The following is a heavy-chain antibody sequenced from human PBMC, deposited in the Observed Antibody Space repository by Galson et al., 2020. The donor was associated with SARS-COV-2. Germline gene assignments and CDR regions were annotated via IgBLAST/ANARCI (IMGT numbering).Heavy chain of an antibody. CDR3: ARLKEYDFWSGQNYYFDY. D-gene: IGHD3-3*01. J-gene: IGHJ4*02. CDR2: IYPGDSDT. V-gene: IGHV5-51*01. Sequence: KIGESLKISCKGSGYSFTSYWIGWVRQMPGKGLEWMGIIYPGDSDTRYSPSFQGQVTISADKSISTAYLQWSSLKDSDTAMYYCARLKEYDFWSGQNYYFDYWGQGTLVTVSS. CDR1: GYSFTSYW.